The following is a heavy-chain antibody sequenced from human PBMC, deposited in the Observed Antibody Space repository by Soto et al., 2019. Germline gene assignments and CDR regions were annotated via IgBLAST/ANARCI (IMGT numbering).Heavy chain of an antibody. CDR3: ARGNDYDSATFDY. D-gene: IGHD2-15*01. CDR1: GFTFSTYG. J-gene: IGHJ4*02. Sequence: GGSLRLSCEASGFTFSTYGMHWVRQAPGKGLEWVAVISYDGRNENYVDSVKGRFTISRDNSKNTLYLQINSLGIDDTAVFYCARGNDYDSATFDYWGQGAQVTVSS. V-gene: IGHV3-30*03. CDR2: ISYDGRNE.